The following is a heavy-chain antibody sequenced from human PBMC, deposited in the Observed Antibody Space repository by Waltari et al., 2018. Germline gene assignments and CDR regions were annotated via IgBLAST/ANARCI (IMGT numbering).Heavy chain of an antibody. J-gene: IGHJ4*02. Sequence: EVQLVESGGTLVQPGGSLRLSCATSGFNFSSHWMHWVRQAPGKGLLWVARINIDGSITNYVDSVKGRFTISRDDAKNTLYLQMNSLRDEDTAVYYCGRGSGWGPPNWGQGTLVTVSS. CDR3: GRGSGWGPPN. D-gene: IGHD6-19*01. V-gene: IGHV3-74*01. CDR1: GFNFSSHW. CDR2: INIDGSIT.